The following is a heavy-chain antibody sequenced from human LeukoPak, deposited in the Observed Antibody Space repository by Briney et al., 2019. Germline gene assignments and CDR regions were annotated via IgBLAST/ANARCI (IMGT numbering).Heavy chain of an antibody. J-gene: IGHJ4*02. V-gene: IGHV3-23*01. Sequence: GGTLRLSCAAPGFTFSSHGMSWVRQAPGKGLEWVSAISGSGNTYYADSVKGRFTISRDISKSTLYLQMNSLRAEDTAVYYCAHGGLYYLDYWGQGTLVTVSS. CDR3: AHGGLYYLDY. D-gene: IGHD3-10*01. CDR2: ISGSGNT. CDR1: GFTFSSHG.